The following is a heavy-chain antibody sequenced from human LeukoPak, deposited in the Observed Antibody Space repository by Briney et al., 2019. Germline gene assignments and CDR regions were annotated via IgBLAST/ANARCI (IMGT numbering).Heavy chain of an antibody. CDR3: ARLSGPSGMDV. J-gene: IGHJ6*01. D-gene: IGHD3-10*01. Sequence: SETLCLTCTVSGGSISSSFYYWGWIRQPPGKGMEWIGSIYYRGSTSYNPSLKSRVTISVDTSKNQFSLKLSSVTAADTAMYYCARLSGPSGMDVAGQGTAVTVSS. CDR2: IYYRGST. CDR1: GGSISSSFYY. V-gene: IGHV4-39*01.